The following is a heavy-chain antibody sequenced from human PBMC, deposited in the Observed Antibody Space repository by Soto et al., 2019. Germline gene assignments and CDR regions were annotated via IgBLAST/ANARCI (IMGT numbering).Heavy chain of an antibody. CDR3: VTEEIVGMPPDMEYYYYSGTDV. CDR2: IIPIFGTA. J-gene: IGHJ6*02. CDR1: GGTLSNYA. V-gene: IGHV1-69*01. D-gene: IGHD2-2*01. Sequence: QVQLVQSGAEVKKPGSSVKVSCKASGGTLSNYAINWVRQAPGQGLEWMGGIIPIFGTALYAQKFQDRVTITADESTCTDCMELSSLTSEDTSAYCCVTEEIVGMPPDMEYYYYSGTDVWGQGTTVTVSS.